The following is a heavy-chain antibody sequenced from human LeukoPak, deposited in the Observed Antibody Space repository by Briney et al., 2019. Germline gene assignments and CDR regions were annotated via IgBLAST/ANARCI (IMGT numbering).Heavy chain of an antibody. CDR2: ISGSGSNT. Sequence: GGSLRLSCAASGFTFSSYAMSWVRQAPGKGLEWVSAISGSGSNTYYADSVKGRFTISRDNSKSTLYLLINSLRADDTAVYYCARGNGDYAIHPDYWGQGTLVTVSS. J-gene: IGHJ4*02. V-gene: IGHV3-23*01. CDR3: ARGNGDYAIHPDY. CDR1: GFTFSSYA. D-gene: IGHD4-17*01.